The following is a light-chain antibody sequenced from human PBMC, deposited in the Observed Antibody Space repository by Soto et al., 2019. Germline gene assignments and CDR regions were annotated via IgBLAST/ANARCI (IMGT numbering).Light chain of an antibody. CDR2: EVS. CDR1: SSDVGGYNY. Sequence: QSALTRPASVSGSPGQSITISCTGTSSDVGGYNYVSWFQHHPGKAPKLMIYEVSNRPSRVSNRFSGSKSGNTASLTISGLQAEDEADYYCSSYTRSSTSYVFGTGTKVTVL. V-gene: IGLV2-14*01. CDR3: SSYTRSSTSYV. J-gene: IGLJ1*01.